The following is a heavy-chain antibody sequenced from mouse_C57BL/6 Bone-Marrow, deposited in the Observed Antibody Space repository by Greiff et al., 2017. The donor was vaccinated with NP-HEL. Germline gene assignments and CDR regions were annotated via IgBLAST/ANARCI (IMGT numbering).Heavy chain of an antibody. D-gene: IGHD1-1*01. V-gene: IGHV5-16*01. Sequence: EVQLQESEGGLVQPGSSMKLSCTASGFTFSDYYMAWVRQVPEKGLEWVANINSDGSSTYYLDSLKSRFIISRDNAKNILYLQMSSLKSEDTATYYCAREGSITTRYFDVWGTGTTVTVSS. J-gene: IGHJ1*03. CDR2: INSDGSST. CDR3: AREGSITTRYFDV. CDR1: GFTFSDYY.